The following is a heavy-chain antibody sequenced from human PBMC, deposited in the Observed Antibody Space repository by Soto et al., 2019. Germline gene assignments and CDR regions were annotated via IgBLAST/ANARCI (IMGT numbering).Heavy chain of an antibody. V-gene: IGHV1-69*13. CDR2: IIPIFGTA. J-gene: IGHJ4*02. CDR3: ARTYYDILTGDLV. D-gene: IGHD3-9*01. CDR1: GCTFSSYA. Sequence: SVKVSCKASGCTFSSYAISWVRQAPGQGLEWMGGIIPIFGTANYAQKFQGRVTITADESTSTAYMELSSLRSEDTAVYYCARTYYDILTGDLVWGQGTLVTVSS.